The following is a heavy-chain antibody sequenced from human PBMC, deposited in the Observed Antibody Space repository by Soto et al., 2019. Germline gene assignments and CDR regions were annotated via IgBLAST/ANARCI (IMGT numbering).Heavy chain of an antibody. J-gene: IGHJ4*02. CDR2: ISHSGTTM. CDR3: GRDGGFLGASGEKDDY. V-gene: IGHV3-11*01. Sequence: PGGSLRLSCAASGFRFSDHYMSWIRQAPGKGQEWVSYISHSGTTMYMEDSVKGRFTISRDNAKSSLYLQMNSLGDAATAVYFCGRDGGFLGASGEKDDYWGRGPLGTVSS. D-gene: IGHD3-16*01. CDR1: GFRFSDHY.